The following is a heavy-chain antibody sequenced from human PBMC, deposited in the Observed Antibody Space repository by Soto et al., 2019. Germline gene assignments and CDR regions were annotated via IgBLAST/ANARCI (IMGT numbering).Heavy chain of an antibody. CDR1: GGTFSSYV. CDR3: ARLPTVVLATLEGGFDV. D-gene: IGHD5-12*01. J-gene: IGHJ6*02. V-gene: IGHV1-69*12. Sequence: QVQLVQSGAEVKKPGSSVRVSCQASGGTFSSYVISWVRQAPGQGLEWMGGIMPIFGTITYAQRFQGRVTLTADESTSTAYMERSGLRSEDTATYYCARLPTVVLATLEGGFDVWGQGTTVTV. CDR2: IMPIFGTI.